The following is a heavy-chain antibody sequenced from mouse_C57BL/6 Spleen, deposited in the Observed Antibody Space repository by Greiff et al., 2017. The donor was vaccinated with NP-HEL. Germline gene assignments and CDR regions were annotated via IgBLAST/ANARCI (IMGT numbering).Heavy chain of an antibody. J-gene: IGHJ3*01. D-gene: IGHD2-2*01. Sequence: QVQLQQSGAELVRPGTSVKVSCKASGYAFTNYLIEWVKQRPGQGLEWIGVINPGSGGTNYNEKFKGKATLTADKSSSTAYMQLSSLTSEDSAVYFCARGGYYGYDEGFAYWGQGTLVTVSA. CDR2: INPGSGGT. CDR3: ARGGYYGYDEGFAY. CDR1: GYAFTNYL. V-gene: IGHV1-54*01.